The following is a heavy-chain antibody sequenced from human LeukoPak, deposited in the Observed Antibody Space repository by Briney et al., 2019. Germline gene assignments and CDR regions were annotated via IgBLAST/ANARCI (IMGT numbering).Heavy chain of an antibody. CDR3: ARDPEGAINFDY. V-gene: IGHV3-30-3*01. Sequence: GGSLRLSCAASGFTFSSYAMHWVRQAPGKGLEWVAVISYDGSNKYYADSVKGRFTISRDNSKNTLYLQMNSLRAEDTAVYYCARDPEGAINFDYWGQGTLVTVSS. D-gene: IGHD1-26*01. CDR1: GFTFSSYA. CDR2: ISYDGSNK. J-gene: IGHJ4*02.